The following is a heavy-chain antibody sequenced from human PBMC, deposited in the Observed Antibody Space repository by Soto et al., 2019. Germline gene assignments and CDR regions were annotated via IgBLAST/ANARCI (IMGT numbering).Heavy chain of an antibody. CDR1: GFTFSSYD. D-gene: IGHD3-22*01. V-gene: IGHV3-13*01. J-gene: IGHJ5*02. CDR3: ARGSQPYYYDSSGYYYDP. CDR2: IGTAGDT. Sequence: PGGSLRLSCAASGFTFSSYDMHWVRQATGKGLEWVSAIGTAGDTYYPGSVKGRFTISRENAKNSLYLQMNSLRAEDTAVYYCARGSQPYYYDSSGYYYDPWGQGTLVTVSS.